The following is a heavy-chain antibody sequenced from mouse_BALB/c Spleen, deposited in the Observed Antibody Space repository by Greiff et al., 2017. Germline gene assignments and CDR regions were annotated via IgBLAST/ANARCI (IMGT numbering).Heavy chain of an antibody. CDR3: ARRGYDGYYFDY. CDR2: ISYSGST. D-gene: IGHD2-2*01. J-gene: IGHJ2*01. CDR1: GYSITSDYA. Sequence: EVMLVESGPGLVKPSQSLSLTCTVTGYSITSDYAWNWIRQFPGNKLEWMGYISYSGSTSYNPSLKSRISITRDTSKNQFFLQLNSVTTEDTATYYCARRGYDGYYFDYWGQGTTLTVSS. V-gene: IGHV3-2*02.